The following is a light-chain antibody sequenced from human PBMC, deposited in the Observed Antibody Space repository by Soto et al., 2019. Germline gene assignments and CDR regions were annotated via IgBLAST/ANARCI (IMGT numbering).Light chain of an antibody. CDR2: EAL. CDR1: STDVGSHYL. Sequence: QSALTQPASVSGSPGQSITISCTGTSTDVGSHYLVSWYQQHPGKVPKLIIYEALTRPSGVSNRFSGSKSGNTASLTISGLLAEDEADYYCCSYAGRSPVVFGGGTTPTVL. V-gene: IGLV2-23*01. CDR3: CSYAGRSPVV. J-gene: IGLJ2*01.